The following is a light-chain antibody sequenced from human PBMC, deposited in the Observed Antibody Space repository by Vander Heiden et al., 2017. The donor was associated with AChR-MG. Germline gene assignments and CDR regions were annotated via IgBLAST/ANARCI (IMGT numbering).Light chain of an antibody. CDR2: ATS. Sequence: DIQIPQSPSSLSASVGDRVSITCRASQSMSSELNWYQQKPGKAPKVLIYATSSLQSGVPSRFSGSGSGTEFTLTISSLQPEDFASYYCQQSYRTPPTFGGGTKVEIK. CDR1: QSMSSE. J-gene: IGKJ4*01. CDR3: QQSYRTPPT. V-gene: IGKV1-39*01.